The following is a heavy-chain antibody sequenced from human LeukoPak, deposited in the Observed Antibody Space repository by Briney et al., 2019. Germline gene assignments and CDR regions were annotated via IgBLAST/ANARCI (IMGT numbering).Heavy chain of an antibody. CDR3: ARNXXDTAMAGPYYYYGMDV. V-gene: IGHV1-69*13. J-gene: IGHJ6*02. CDR1: GGTFIXYX. D-gene: IGHD5-18*01. Sequence: GASVKVSCKASGGTFIXYXXSWVRQAPGQGLEWXXXXXXXXXTXXYAXXFXXXVTXTAXXSTSTAYMELSSLRSEDTAVYYCARNXXDTAMAGPYYYYGMDVWGQGTTVTVSS. CDR2: XXXXXXTX.